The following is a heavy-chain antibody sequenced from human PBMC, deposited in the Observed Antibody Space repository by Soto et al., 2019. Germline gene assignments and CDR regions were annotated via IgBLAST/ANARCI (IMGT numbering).Heavy chain of an antibody. V-gene: IGHV3-74*01. J-gene: IGHJ5*02. CDR1: EVTFSSHW. CDR2: INHDGSST. Sequence: GGSLRLSCAASEVTFSSHWMHWVRQAPGKGLVWVSRINHDGSSTSYADSVKGRFTISRDNAKTIAYLQMNSLKIEDTAMYYCASGQRGFSWGQGTLVTVSS. D-gene: IGHD3-10*01. CDR3: ASGQRGFS.